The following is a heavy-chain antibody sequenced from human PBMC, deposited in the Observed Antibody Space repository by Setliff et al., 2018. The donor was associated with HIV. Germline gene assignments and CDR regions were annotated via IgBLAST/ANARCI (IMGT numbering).Heavy chain of an antibody. Sequence: ASVKVSCKSSGYNFNNFGVSWVRQAPGQGLEWLGYINGYNSKTHYLPRLQGSLTLTTDTSTNTVYLELRSLISDDTAIYYCAREAPRYASGAFGFWGQGTMVTVSS. J-gene: IGHJ3*01. CDR1: GYNFNNFG. CDR3: AREAPRYASGAFGF. V-gene: IGHV1-18*01. CDR2: INGYNSKT. D-gene: IGHD3-10*01.